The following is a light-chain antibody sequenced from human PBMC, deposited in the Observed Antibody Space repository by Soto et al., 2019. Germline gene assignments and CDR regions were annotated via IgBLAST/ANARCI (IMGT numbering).Light chain of an antibody. CDR1: QSVSTY. V-gene: IGKV3-11*01. Sequence: EIVLTQSPATLSLSPGERVTLSCRASQSVSTYLAWYQQKPGQAPRLLIYDASNRATGIPARFSGSGSGTDFTLTISSLEPEDFAVYYCQQRSDWPPGTFGGGTKVEIK. CDR3: QQRSDWPPGT. CDR2: DAS. J-gene: IGKJ4*01.